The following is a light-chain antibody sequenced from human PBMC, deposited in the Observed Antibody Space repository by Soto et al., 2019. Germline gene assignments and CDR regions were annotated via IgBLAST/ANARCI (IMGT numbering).Light chain of an antibody. J-gene: IGKJ4*01. Sequence: EIVLTQSPGTLSLSPGERATLSCRASQSVSSNLAWYQQKPGQAPRLLIYDASNRATGIPARFSGSGSGTDFTLTISSLEPEDFAVYYCQQRSNWPQLTFGGGTKVDIK. V-gene: IGKV3-11*01. CDR1: QSVSSN. CDR3: QQRSNWPQLT. CDR2: DAS.